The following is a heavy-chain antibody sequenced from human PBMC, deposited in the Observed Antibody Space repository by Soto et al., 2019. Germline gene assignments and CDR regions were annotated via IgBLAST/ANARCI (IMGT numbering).Heavy chain of an antibody. D-gene: IGHD6-19*01. J-gene: IGHJ4*02. CDR3: AKEIIAVSGPWDIDN. CDR2: ISYDGSLK. CDR1: GFTFSSYG. V-gene: IGHV3-30*18. Sequence: QVQLVESGGGVVQPGRSLRLSCVASGFTFSSYGMSWVRQAPGKGLEWVAIISYDGSLKYYEDSVKGRFTISRDNSRNTLYLQMDSLRAEDTAVYYCAKEIIAVSGPWDIDNWGQGTLVTVSS.